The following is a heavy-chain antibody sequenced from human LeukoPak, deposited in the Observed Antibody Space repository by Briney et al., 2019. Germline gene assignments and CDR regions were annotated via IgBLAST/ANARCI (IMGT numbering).Heavy chain of an antibody. CDR2: INPSGGST. CDR1: GYTFTSYY. Sequence: GASVKVSCKASGYTFTSYYMHWVRQAPGQGLEWMGIINPSGGSTSYAQKLQGRVTMTRDTSTSTVYMELSSLRSEDTAVYYCARDFEYYDFWSGYLRPYYYYGMDVWGQGTTVTVSS. D-gene: IGHD3-3*01. V-gene: IGHV1-46*01. CDR3: ARDFEYYDFWSGYLRPYYYYGMDV. J-gene: IGHJ6*02.